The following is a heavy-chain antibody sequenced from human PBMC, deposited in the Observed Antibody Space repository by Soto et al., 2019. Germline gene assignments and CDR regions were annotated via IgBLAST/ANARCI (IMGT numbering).Heavy chain of an antibody. Sequence: EAQLLESGGDSAQPGGSLNPPGPASGFTFSPYVLNWVPQAPGKGLEWVPGISGSGDVTYYADSVRGRFTISRDNSKNTLYLQMNSLRAEDTAIYYCAKEERTFGEGYWGRGTLVTVSS. J-gene: IGHJ4*02. V-gene: IGHV3-23*01. D-gene: IGHD3-3*01. CDR1: GFTFSPYV. CDR2: ISGSGDVT. CDR3: AKEERTFGEGY.